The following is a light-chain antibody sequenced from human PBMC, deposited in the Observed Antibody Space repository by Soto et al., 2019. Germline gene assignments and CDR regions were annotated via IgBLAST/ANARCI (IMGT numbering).Light chain of an antibody. CDR3: QQYYSFPRT. CDR2: SAS. V-gene: IGKV1-39*01. CDR1: QSISRY. J-gene: IGKJ2*01. Sequence: DIQMTQSPSSLSASVGDSVTISCRASQSISRYLNWYQQKPGKAPKLLIFSASGLQSGVPSRFSGGGYGTEFTLTISSLQLEDFATYFCQQYYSFPRTFGQGTKVDIK.